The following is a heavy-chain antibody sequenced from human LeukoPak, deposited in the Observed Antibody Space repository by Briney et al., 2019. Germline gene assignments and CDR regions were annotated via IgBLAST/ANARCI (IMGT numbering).Heavy chain of an antibody. CDR3: AKEMYSGATGTHLFDY. Sequence: GGSLRLSCAPSGFTFSSYSMNWVRQPPGKGLEWVSSISSSSSYIYYADSVKGRFTISRDNSKNTLSLQMNSLRADDTAVYYCAKEMYSGATGTHLFDYWGQGTLVTVSS. CDR1: GFTFSSYS. V-gene: IGHV3-21*03. CDR2: ISSSSSYI. J-gene: IGHJ4*02. D-gene: IGHD1-1*01.